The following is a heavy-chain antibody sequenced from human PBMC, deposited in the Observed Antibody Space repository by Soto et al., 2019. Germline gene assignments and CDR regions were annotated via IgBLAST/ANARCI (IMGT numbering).Heavy chain of an antibody. V-gene: IGHV4-34*01. Sequence: SETLSLTCAVYGGSFSGYYWSWIRQPPGKGLEWIGEINHSGSTNYNPSLKSRVTISVDTSKNQFSLKLSSVTAADTAVYYCAIGGQQYDYVWGGYRLFDYWGQGTLVTVSS. CDR1: GGSFSGYY. CDR3: AIGGQQYDYVWGGYRLFDY. J-gene: IGHJ4*02. D-gene: IGHD3-16*02. CDR2: INHSGST.